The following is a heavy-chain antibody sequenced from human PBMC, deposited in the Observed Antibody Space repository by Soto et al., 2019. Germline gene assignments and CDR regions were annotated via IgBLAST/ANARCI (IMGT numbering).Heavy chain of an antibody. CDR2: ISYDGSKK. CDR3: AKSLALVATQDY. V-gene: IGHV3-30*18. D-gene: IGHD5-12*01. Sequence: QVQLVESGGGVVQPGRSLRLSCAASGFTFSSYGMHWVRQAPGKGLEWVAVISYDGSKKDYADSVKGRFTISRDNSKNTLYLQMNSLRAEDTAVYYCAKSLALVATQDYRGQGTLVTVSS. J-gene: IGHJ4*02. CDR1: GFTFSSYG.